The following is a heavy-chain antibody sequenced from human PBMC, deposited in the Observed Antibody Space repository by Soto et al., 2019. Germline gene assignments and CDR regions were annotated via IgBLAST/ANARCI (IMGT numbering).Heavy chain of an antibody. CDR2: VTADGGT. J-gene: IGHJ3*02. CDR3: APHVSCSGGSCQYDAFAI. V-gene: IGHV3-23*01. D-gene: IGHD2-15*01. Sequence: EVQVLESGGGLVQPGGSLRLSCEGSGFTVSSHAMTWIRQAPGKGPEWVSTVTADGGTYYADSVKGRFAMSRETSENTLYLQRTSPGAEDTAAYYCAPHVSCSGGSCQYDAFAIRGQGTMVTVSS. CDR1: GFTVSSHA.